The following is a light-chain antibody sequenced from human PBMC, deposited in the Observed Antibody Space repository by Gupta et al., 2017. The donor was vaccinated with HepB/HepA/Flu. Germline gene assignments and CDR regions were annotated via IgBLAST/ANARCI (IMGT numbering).Light chain of an antibody. Sequence: EIVLTQSPATLSLSPGERATLSCRASQSVNSYLAWYQQKPGQAPRLLIYDASNRATGIPARFSGSGSGTDFTLTISSLEPEEFAVYYCQQRDNWPQTFGGGTKVEIK. CDR2: DAS. J-gene: IGKJ4*01. CDR3: QQRDNWPQT. V-gene: IGKV3-11*01. CDR1: QSVNSY.